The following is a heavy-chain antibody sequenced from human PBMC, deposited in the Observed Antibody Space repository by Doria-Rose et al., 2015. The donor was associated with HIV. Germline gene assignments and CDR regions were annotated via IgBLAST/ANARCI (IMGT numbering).Heavy chain of an antibody. CDR2: IFSDDER. CDR3: ARIKSSRWYHKYYFDF. Sequence: QVTLKESGPVLVKPTETLTLTCTVSGVSLSSPGMGVSWIRQPPGKALEWLAHIFSDDERSYKTSLKSRLTISRGTSKSQVVLTMTDMDHVDTATYYCARIKSSRWYHKYYFDFWGQGTLVIVSA. CDR1: GVSLSSPGMG. V-gene: IGHV2-26*01. J-gene: IGHJ4*02. D-gene: IGHD6-13*01.